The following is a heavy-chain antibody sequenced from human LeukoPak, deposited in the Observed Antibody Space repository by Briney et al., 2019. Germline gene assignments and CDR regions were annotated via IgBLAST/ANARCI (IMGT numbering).Heavy chain of an antibody. Sequence: ASVKVSCKASGGTFSSYAISWVRQAPGQGLEWMGWISAYNGNTNYAQKLQGRVTMTTDTSTSTAYMELRSLRSDDTAVYYCARVKPGSWWELLRWGAGWFDPWGQGTLVTVSS. D-gene: IGHD1-26*01. V-gene: IGHV1-18*01. CDR2: ISAYNGNT. CDR3: ARVKPGSWWELLRWGAGWFDP. CDR1: GGTFSSYA. J-gene: IGHJ5*02.